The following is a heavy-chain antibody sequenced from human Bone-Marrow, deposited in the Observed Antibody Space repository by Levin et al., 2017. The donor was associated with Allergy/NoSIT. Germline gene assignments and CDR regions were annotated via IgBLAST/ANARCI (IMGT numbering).Heavy chain of an antibody. D-gene: IGHD1-14*01. V-gene: IGHV1-46*03. CDR2: INPSDGRT. Sequence: RGESLKISCKASGFTFINYYIHWVRQAPGQGLEWMAMINPSDGRTASAQKFQGRVTLTRDTSTNTTYMDLSSLRSADTAVYYCARDIDGNYMDVWGKGTSVTVS. CDR1: GFTFINYY. J-gene: IGHJ6*03. CDR3: ARDIDGNYMDV.